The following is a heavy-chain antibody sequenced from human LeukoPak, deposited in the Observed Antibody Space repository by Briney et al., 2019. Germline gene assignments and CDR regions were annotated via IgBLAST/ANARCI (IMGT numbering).Heavy chain of an antibody. CDR3: VRGYCSTARCSNFDY. Sequence: GESLKISFNASCYHFHKFWIGRGRQMPGKGLEWMGLIYPDDSGTRYSPSFQGQATISADTSTSSAYLQWRSLKASDTAVYFCVRGYCSTARCSNFDYWGQGTLVTVSS. V-gene: IGHV5-51*01. CDR1: CYHFHKFW. J-gene: IGHJ4*02. D-gene: IGHD2-2*01. CDR2: IYPDDSGT.